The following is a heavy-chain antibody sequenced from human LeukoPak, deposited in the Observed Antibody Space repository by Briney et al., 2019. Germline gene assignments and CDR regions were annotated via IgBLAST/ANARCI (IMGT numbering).Heavy chain of an antibody. J-gene: IGHJ4*02. CDR3: ARVAVGTIFGVVIIREFDY. V-gene: IGHV1-18*01. Sequence: GASVKASCKASGYTFTSYGTSWVRQAPGQGLEWMGWISAYNGNTNYAQKLQGRVTMTTDTSTSTAYMELRSLRSDDTAVYYCARVAVGTIFGVVIIREFDYWGRGTLVTVSS. CDR2: ISAYNGNT. CDR1: GYTFTSYG. D-gene: IGHD3-3*01.